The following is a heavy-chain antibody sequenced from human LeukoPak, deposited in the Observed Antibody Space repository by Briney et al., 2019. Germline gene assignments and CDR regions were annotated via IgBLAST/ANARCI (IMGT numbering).Heavy chain of an antibody. CDR2: IYYSGST. D-gene: IGHD6-25*01. J-gene: IGHJ4*02. Sequence: SETLSLTCTVSGGSISSSSYYWGWIRQPPGKGLEWIGSIYYSGSTYYNPSLKSRVTMSVDMSKNQFSLKLNSVTAADTATYYCALAGDFDYWGQGTLVTVSS. CDR1: GGSISSSSYY. CDR3: ALAGDFDY. V-gene: IGHV4-39*07.